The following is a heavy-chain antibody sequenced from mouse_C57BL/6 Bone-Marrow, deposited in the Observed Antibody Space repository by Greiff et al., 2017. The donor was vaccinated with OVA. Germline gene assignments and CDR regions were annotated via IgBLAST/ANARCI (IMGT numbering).Heavy chain of an antibody. Sequence: DVHLVESGPGLAKPSQTLSLTCSVTGYSITSDYWNWIRKFPGNKLEYMGYISYSGSTYYNPSLKSRISITRDTSKNQDYLQLNSVTTEDTATYYCARFRGGSYVYFDYWGQGTTLTVSS. V-gene: IGHV3-8*01. D-gene: IGHD1-1*02. CDR2: ISYSGST. CDR1: GYSITSDY. J-gene: IGHJ2*01. CDR3: ARFRGGSYVYFDY.